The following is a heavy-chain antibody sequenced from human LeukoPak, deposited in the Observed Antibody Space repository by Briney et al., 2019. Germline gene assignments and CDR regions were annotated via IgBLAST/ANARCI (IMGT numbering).Heavy chain of an antibody. J-gene: IGHJ4*02. Sequence: GGSLRLSCAASGFTFSTSWMHWVRQVPGKGLVWVSRINSDGRSTDYADSVKGRFTISRDNTKNTLYLQMNSLRVEDTAVYYCARFRAATTRFDYWGQGTLVTVSS. CDR3: ARFRAATTRFDY. V-gene: IGHV3-74*01. D-gene: IGHD1/OR15-1a*01. CDR1: GFTFSTSW. CDR2: INSDGRST.